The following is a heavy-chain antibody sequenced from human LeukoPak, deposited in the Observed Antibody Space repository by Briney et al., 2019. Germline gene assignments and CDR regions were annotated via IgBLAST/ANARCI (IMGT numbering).Heavy chain of an antibody. CDR1: GFTFSDYY. CDR2: ISSSGSTI. V-gene: IGHV3-11*01. J-gene: IGHJ6*02. CDR3: AADSGSHWFGDPSYGMDV. D-gene: IGHD3-10*01. Sequence: GGSLRLSCAASGFTFSDYYMSWIRQAPGKGLEWVSYISSSGSTIYYADSVKGRFTISRDNAKNSLYLQMNSLRAEDTAVYYCAADSGSHWFGDPSYGMDVWGQGTTVTVSS.